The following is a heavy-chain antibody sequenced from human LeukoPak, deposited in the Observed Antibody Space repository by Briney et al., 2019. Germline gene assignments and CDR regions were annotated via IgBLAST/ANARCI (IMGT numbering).Heavy chain of an antibody. D-gene: IGHD6-13*01. J-gene: IGHJ4*02. CDR3: ARGYSSSWYFDY. V-gene: IGHV3-53*01. CDR2: IYSGGST. Sequence: PGGSLRLSCAASGFTFSSYSMNWVRQAPGKGLEWVSVIYSGGSTYYADSVKGRFTISRDNSKNTLYLQMNSLRAEDTAVYYCARGYSSSWYFDYWGQGTLVTVSS. CDR1: GFTFSSYS.